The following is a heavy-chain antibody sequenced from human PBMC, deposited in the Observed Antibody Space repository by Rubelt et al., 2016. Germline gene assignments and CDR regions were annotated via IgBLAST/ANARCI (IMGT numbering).Heavy chain of an antibody. V-gene: IGHV4-34*01. CDR2: VNHNGNT. D-gene: IGHD2-15*01. Sequence: QVQLQQWGAGLLKPSETLSLTCAVYGGSFNNYYWFWIRQPPGKGLEWIGEVNHNGNTNYNPSLKSRLTISLDTSKGQFSLKLSSVTAAETAVYYCAKELCSGGNCYLGYWGQGTRVTVSS. J-gene: IGHJ4*02. CDR3: AKELCSGGNCYLGY. CDR1: GGSFNNYY.